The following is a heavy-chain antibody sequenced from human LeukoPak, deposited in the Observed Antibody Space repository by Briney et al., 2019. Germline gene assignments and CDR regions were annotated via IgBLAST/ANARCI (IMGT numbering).Heavy chain of an antibody. Sequence: PGKSLRLTCAAPGFTFSSYAMHWVRQAPAKGLKWVAVISYDGSNKYYADSVKGRFTISRDNSKNTLYLQMNSLRAEDTAVYYCARGGKQWLVRYYYYGMDVWGKGTTVTVSS. CDR1: GFTFSSYA. CDR3: ARGGKQWLVRYYYYGMDV. J-gene: IGHJ6*04. CDR2: ISYDGSNK. V-gene: IGHV3-30*01. D-gene: IGHD6-19*01.